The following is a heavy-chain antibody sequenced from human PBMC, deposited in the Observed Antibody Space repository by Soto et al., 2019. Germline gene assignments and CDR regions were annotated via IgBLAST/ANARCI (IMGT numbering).Heavy chain of an antibody. V-gene: IGHV3-33*01. Sequence: PGESLRLSCAASGFTFSSYGMHWVRQAPGKGLEWVAVIWFDGSNKWYADSVKGRFTISRDNSKNTLYLQMNSLRAEDTAVYSCARDRGYSGYDSPRYYYGMDVWGQGTTVTVSS. D-gene: IGHD5-12*01. CDR3: ARDRGYSGYDSPRYYYGMDV. J-gene: IGHJ6*02. CDR2: IWFDGSNK. CDR1: GFTFSSYG.